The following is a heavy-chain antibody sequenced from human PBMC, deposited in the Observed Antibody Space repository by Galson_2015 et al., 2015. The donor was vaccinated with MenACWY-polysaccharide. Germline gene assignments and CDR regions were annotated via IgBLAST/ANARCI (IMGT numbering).Heavy chain of an antibody. D-gene: IGHD3-22*01. V-gene: IGHV5-51*03. CDR3: ARRGNDYDSNLGRGWYFDL. J-gene: IGHJ2*01. Sequence: QSGAEVKKPGESLQISCKGSGDTFTSSWIGWVRQMPGKGLEWMGIIYPGDSETIYSPSFQGQVTISADKSITTAYLQWSSLKTSDTATFYCARRGNDYDSNLGRGWYFDLWGRGTLVTVSS. CDR1: GDTFTSSW. CDR2: IYPGDSET.